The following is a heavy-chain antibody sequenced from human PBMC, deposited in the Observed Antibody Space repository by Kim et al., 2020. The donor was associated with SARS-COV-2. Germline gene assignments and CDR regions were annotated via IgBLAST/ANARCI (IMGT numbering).Heavy chain of an antibody. D-gene: IGHD3-10*01. V-gene: IGHV4-59*08. J-gene: IGHJ6*02. CDR1: GGSISSYY. CDR3: ASLSRDSGSYYNPYYYYYGMDV. Sequence: SETLSLTCTVSGGSISSYYWSWIRQPPGKGLEWIGYIYYSGSTNYNPSLKSRVTISVDTSKNQFSLKLSSVTAADTAVYYCASLSRDSGSYYNPYYYYYGMDVWGQGTTVTVSS. CDR2: IYYSGST.